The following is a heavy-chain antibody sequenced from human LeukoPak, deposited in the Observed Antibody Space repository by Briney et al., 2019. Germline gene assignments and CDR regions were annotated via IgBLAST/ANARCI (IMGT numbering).Heavy chain of an antibody. CDR1: GGTFSSYA. D-gene: IGHD3-10*01. J-gene: IGHJ5*02. CDR2: IIPIFGTA. Sequence: SVKVSCKASGGTFSSYAISWVRQAPGQGLEWMGGIIPIFGTANYAQKFQGRVTITADESTSTAYMELSSRRSEDTAVYYCARDNRFGEGWFDPCGQGTLVTVSS. CDR3: ARDNRFGEGWFDP. V-gene: IGHV1-69*13.